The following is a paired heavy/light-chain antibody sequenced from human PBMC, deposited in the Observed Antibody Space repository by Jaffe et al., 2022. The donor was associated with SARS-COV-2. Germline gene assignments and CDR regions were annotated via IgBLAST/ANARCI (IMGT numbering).Light chain of an antibody. Sequence: QSALTQPASVSGSPGQSITISCTGTSSDVGGYNYVSWYQQHPGKVPKLIIYDVSSRPSGVSNRFSGSKSGNTASLTISGLQAEDEADYYCSSYTSSSTLVFGGGTKLTVL. CDR1: SSDVGGYNY. V-gene: IGLV2-14*01. CDR3: SSYTSSSTLV. J-gene: IGLJ3*02. CDR2: DVS.
Heavy chain of an antibody. CDR2: INNDGSST. CDR3: ARGPRIPVAGSDMDV. D-gene: IGHD6-19*01. J-gene: IGHJ6*02. CDR1: GFIFTYYW. Sequence: EVQLVESGGGSAQPGGSLRLSCAGSGFIFTYYWMHWVRQAPGKGLMWVSCINNDGSSTIYADSVKGRFTISRDNAKNTLYLQMNSLRGEDTAVYYCARGPRIPVAGSDMDVWGQGTTVTVSS. V-gene: IGHV3-74*01.